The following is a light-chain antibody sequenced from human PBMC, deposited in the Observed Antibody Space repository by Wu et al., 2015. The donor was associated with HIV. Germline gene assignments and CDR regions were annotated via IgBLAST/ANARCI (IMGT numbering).Light chain of an antibody. CDR2: GAS. CDR3: QHYGSSLWT. CDR1: QRLSSRS. Sequence: EIVLRQFPSTQSLSPGERALFSCRASQRLSSRSLAWYQQKRGQPPRLLISGASIRATGIPDKFSGAGAGTDFTLTISRLEPEDFAVYYCQHYGSSLWTFGQGTKVEIK. J-gene: IGKJ1*01. V-gene: IGKV3-20*01.